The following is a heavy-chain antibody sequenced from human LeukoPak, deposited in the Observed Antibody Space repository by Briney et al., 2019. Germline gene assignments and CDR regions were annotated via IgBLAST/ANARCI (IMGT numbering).Heavy chain of an antibody. CDR1: GYTFTSYD. Sequence: ASVKVSCKASGYTFTSYDINWVQQATGQGLEWMGWMNPNSGNTGYAQKFQGRVTMTRDTSISTAYMELSSLRSEDTAVYYCARNMVRGVISVVWGQGTLVTVSS. CDR3: ARNMVRGVISVV. J-gene: IGHJ4*02. CDR2: MNPNSGNT. D-gene: IGHD3-10*01. V-gene: IGHV1-8*01.